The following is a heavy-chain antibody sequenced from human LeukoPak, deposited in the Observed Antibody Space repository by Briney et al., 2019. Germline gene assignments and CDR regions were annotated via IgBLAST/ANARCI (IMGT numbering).Heavy chain of an antibody. V-gene: IGHV4-30-4*01. Sequence: PSETLSLTCTVSGASTNSGDYYWSWIRQPPGKGLEWIGYIYYSGTTYYNPSLKSRVAMSVDRSKTQFSLKLSSVTDADTAVYYCVRDYRNGDLPAYWGQGTLVTVSS. J-gene: IGHJ4*02. D-gene: IGHD2-8*01. CDR2: IYYSGTT. CDR3: VRDYRNGDLPAY. CDR1: GASTNSGDYY.